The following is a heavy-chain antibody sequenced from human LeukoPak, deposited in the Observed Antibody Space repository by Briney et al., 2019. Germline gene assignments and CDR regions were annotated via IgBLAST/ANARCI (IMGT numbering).Heavy chain of an antibody. V-gene: IGHV1-24*01. CDR2: FDPEDGET. D-gene: IGHD6-13*01. CDR1: GYTLTELS. CDR3: ATGLSSNYWFDP. J-gene: IGHJ5*02. Sequence: ASVKVSCKVSGYTLTELSMHWVRQAPGKGLEWMGGFDPEDGETIYAQKFQGRVTMTEDTSTDTAYMELSSLRSEDTAVYYCATGLSSNYWFDPWGQGTLVTVSS.